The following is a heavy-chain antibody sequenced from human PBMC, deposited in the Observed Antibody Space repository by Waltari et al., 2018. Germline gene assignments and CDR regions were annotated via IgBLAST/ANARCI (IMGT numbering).Heavy chain of an antibody. CDR3: ARNGYNHGVDY. CDR2: IYHSGST. CDR1: GYSISSGYY. Sequence: GPGLVKPSETLSLTCAVSGYSISSGYYWGWIRQPPGKGLEWIGSIYHSGSTYYNPSLKSRVTISVDTSKNQFSLKLSSVTAADTAVYYCARNGYNHGVDYWGQGTLVTVSS. J-gene: IGHJ4*02. V-gene: IGHV4-38-2*01. D-gene: IGHD5-12*01.